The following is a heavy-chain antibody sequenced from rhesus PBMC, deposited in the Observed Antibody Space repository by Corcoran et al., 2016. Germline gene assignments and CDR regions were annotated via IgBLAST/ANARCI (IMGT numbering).Heavy chain of an antibody. Sequence: QVQLQESGPGVVKPSETLSLTCAVSGGSISDSYWWRWIRQPPGKGLEWIGYVDDSSPSTNYNPTLKSRVTISEDTSKNQFSLKLSSVTAADTAVYYCATSDVWGRGVLVTVSS. CDR2: VDDSSPST. CDR3: ATSDV. V-gene: IGHV4S10*01. J-gene: IGHJ5-2*02. CDR1: GGSISDSYW.